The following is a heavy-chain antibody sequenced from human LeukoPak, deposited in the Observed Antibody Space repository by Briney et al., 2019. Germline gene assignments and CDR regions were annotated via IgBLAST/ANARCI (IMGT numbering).Heavy chain of an antibody. CDR1: GFSFMSFA. J-gene: IGHJ4*02. CDR2: ISNDGGET. Sequence: GRSLRLSCTASGFSFMSFAMYWVRQAPGKGLEWVALISNDGGETSYSDSVKGRFTISRDNAKNSLYLQMNSLRAEDTAVYYCARDKGSDYWGQGTLVTVSS. CDR3: ARDKGSDY. D-gene: IGHD2-15*01. V-gene: IGHV3-30*03.